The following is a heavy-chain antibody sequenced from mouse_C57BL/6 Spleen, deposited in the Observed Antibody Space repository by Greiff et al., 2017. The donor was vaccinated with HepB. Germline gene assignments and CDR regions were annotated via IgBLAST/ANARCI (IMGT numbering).Heavy chain of an antibody. CDR3: AREGGEYYGGAMDY. Sequence: VQLKESGGGLVKPGGSLKLSCAASGFTFSSYAMSWVRQTPEKRLEWVATISDGGSYTYYPDNVKGRFTISRYNAKNNLYLQMSHLKSEDTAMYYCAREGGEYYGGAMDYWGQGTTVTVSS. V-gene: IGHV5-4*01. J-gene: IGHJ4*01. CDR2: ISDGGSYT. D-gene: IGHD1-2*01. CDR1: GFTFSSYA.